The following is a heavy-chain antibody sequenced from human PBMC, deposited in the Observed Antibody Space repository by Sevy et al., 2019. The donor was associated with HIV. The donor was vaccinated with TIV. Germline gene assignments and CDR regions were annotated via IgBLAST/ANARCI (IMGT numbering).Heavy chain of an antibody. J-gene: IGHJ4*01. Sequence: GGYLRLSCAASGFTFSSYAMHWVRQAPGKGLEWVAVISYDGSNKYYTDSVKGRFTISRDNSKNTLYLQMNSLRAEDTAVYYCARAPSIVGATKGVYFDYWGHGTLVTVSS. V-gene: IGHV3-30*04. CDR3: ARAPSIVGATKGVYFDY. D-gene: IGHD1-26*01. CDR2: ISYDGSNK. CDR1: GFTFSSYA.